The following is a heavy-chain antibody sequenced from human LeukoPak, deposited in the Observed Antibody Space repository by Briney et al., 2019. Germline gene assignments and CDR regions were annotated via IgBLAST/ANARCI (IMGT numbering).Heavy chain of an antibody. CDR2: IIPIFGTA. J-gene: IGHJ6*03. CDR1: GGTFSSYA. CDR3: ARHGYNYYYYMDV. Sequence: SVKVSCKASGGTFSSYAISWVRQAPGQGLEWMGGIIPIFGTANYAQKFQGRVTITTDESTSTAYMQLSSLRSEDTAVYYCARHGYNYYYYMDVWGKGTTVTVSS. V-gene: IGHV1-69*05.